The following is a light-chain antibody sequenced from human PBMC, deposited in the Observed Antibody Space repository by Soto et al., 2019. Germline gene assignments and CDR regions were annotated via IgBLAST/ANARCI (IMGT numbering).Light chain of an antibody. J-gene: IGKJ1*01. CDR1: QSVLYSSNNKNY. V-gene: IGKV4-1*01. CDR2: WAP. Sequence: DIVMTQSPDSLAVSLGERATINCKSSQSVLYSSNNKNYLAWYQQKPRQPPKLLIYWAPTREAGAPDRFSGSGSGTDFNLTISSLQAEDVAVYYCQQYYSTPLAFGQGTKVEIK. CDR3: QQYYSTPLA.